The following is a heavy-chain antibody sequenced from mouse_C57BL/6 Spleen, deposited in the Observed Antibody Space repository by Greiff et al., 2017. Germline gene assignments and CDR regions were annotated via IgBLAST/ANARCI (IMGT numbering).Heavy chain of an antibody. V-gene: IGHV2-9-1*01. CDR1: GFSLTSYS. CDR3: ARNPYYSSLYCAMGY. Sequence: QVQLKESGPGLVAPSQCLSITCTVSGFSLTSYSISWVRQPPGKGLEWLGVMWTGGGTNNNSAHKIRLSISTDNSKSQVFLKMNSLQTDDTARYYCARNPYYSSLYCAMGYWGQGTTVTVSS. J-gene: IGHJ4*01. D-gene: IGHD2-5*01. CDR2: MWTGGGT.